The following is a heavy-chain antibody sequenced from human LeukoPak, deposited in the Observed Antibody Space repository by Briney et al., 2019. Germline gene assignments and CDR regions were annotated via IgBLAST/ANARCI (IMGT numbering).Heavy chain of an antibody. CDR3: ARERITIFGVVPREGPFDP. D-gene: IGHD3-3*01. J-gene: IGHJ5*02. V-gene: IGHV3-53*01. CDR2: IYSGGST. CDR1: GFTVSSNY. Sequence: GGSLRLSCAASGFTVSSNYMSWVRQAPGKGLEWVSVIYSGGSTYYADSVKGRFTISRDNSKNTLYLQMNSLRAEDTAVYYCARERITIFGVVPREGPFDPWGQGTLVTASS.